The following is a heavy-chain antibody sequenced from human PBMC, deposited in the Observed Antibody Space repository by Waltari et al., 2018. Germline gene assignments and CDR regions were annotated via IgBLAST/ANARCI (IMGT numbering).Heavy chain of an antibody. V-gene: IGHV3-7*01. J-gene: IGHJ6*03. CDR2: IKQDGSEN. CDR1: GFTFSSYW. Sequence: EVQMVESGGGLVQPGGSLRLSCAASGFTFSSYWMTWVRQAPGKGLEGVANIKQDGSENYYVDSVKGRFTISRDDAKNSLYLQMNSLRNEDTAVYFCARVFVYGANSGKRPMDVWGKGTTVTVSS. D-gene: IGHD4-17*01. CDR3: ARVFVYGANSGKRPMDV.